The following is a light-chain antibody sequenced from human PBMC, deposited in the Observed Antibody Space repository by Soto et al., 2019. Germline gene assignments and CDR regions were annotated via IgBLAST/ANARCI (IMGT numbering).Light chain of an antibody. CDR2: AAS. Sequence: SVSRSLNWYQQKAGQAPKLLIYAASTLHSGVPSRFSGSGSGTEFTLTISSLQPEDFATYYCQQNAITPPWTFGQGTRWIS. V-gene: IGKV1-39*01. J-gene: IGKJ1*01. CDR1: SVSRS. CDR3: QQNAITPPWT.